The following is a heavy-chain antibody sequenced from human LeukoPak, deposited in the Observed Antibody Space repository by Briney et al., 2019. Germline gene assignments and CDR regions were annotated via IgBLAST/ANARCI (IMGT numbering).Heavy chain of an antibody. J-gene: IGHJ4*02. CDR2: ITSYSSTI. D-gene: IGHD2-2*01. CDR3: ARLFCSSTSCYDY. CDR1: GFPFSSYS. Sequence: GGSLRLSCAASGFPFSSYSMNWVRQAPGRGLEWVSYITSYSSTIYYADSVKGRFTISRDNAENSLYLQMNSLRAEDTAVYYCARLFCSSTSCYDYWGQGTLVTVSS. V-gene: IGHV3-48*01.